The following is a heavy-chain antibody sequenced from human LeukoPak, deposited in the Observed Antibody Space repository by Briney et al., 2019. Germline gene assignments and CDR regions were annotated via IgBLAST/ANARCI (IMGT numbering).Heavy chain of an antibody. CDR1: GFTFSSGY. D-gene: IGHD2-2*02. J-gene: IGHJ4*02. V-gene: IGHV3-74*01. CDR2: ISSDGSNT. CDR3: ARYTGGGVY. Sequence: GGSLRLSCAVSGFTFSSGYMHWVRQPPGKGPVWVSRISSDGSNTIYVDSVKGRSTISRDDARNTLYLQMNSLRDADTAVYYCARYTGGGVYWGQGTLVTVSS.